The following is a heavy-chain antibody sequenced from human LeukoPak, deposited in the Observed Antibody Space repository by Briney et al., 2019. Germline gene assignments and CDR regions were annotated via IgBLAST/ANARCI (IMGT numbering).Heavy chain of an antibody. V-gene: IGHV3-11*01. Sequence: GGSLRLSCAASGFTVSSNYMSWVRQAPGKGLEWVSYISSSGSTIYYADSVKGRFTISRDNAKNSLYLQMNSLRAEDTAVYYCASFYYYGSGLDYWGQGTLVTVSP. CDR3: ASFYYYGSGLDY. CDR2: ISSSGSTI. J-gene: IGHJ4*02. CDR1: GFTVSSNY. D-gene: IGHD3-10*01.